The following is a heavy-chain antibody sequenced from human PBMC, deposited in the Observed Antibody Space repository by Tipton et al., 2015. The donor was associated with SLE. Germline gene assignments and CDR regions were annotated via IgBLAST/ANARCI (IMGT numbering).Heavy chain of an antibody. CDR1: GYSISSGYY. Sequence: TLSLTCGVSGYSISSGYYWGWIRQPPGKGLEWIGYIYYSGKTDYNPSLKSRVTIPVDTSKNQFSLKLSSVTAADTAVYYCARQSDTTMVAYFDSWGQGTVVTVSS. D-gene: IGHD5-18*01. CDR3: ARQSDTTMVAYFDS. CDR2: IYYSGKT. V-gene: IGHV4-38-2*01. J-gene: IGHJ4*02.